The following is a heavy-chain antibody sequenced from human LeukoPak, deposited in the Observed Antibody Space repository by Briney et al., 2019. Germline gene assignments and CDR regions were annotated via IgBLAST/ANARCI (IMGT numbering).Heavy chain of an antibody. CDR2: ISSSSSTV. CDR1: GFTFSRFA. D-gene: IGHD4-23*01. Sequence: GGSLRLSCAVSGFTFSRFAMNWVRQAPGKGLEWVSYISSSSSTVYYADSVKGRFTISRDNAKNLLYLQMNSLRAEDTAVYYCARALPHFGGQGLKWLTGGFDYWGQGTLVTVSS. J-gene: IGHJ4*02. V-gene: IGHV3-48*01. CDR3: ARALPHFGGQGLKWLTGGFDY.